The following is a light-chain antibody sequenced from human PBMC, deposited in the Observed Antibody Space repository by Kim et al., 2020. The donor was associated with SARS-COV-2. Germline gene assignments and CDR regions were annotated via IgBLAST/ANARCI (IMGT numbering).Light chain of an antibody. CDR2: GAS. CDR3: QQYKNWTYT. V-gene: IGKV3-15*01. CDR1: QSVSSS. Sequence: EIVLTQSPAILSVSPGERTPLSCRASQSVSSSLAWYQQKPGQGPRLLIYGASTRATGIPARVRGSGSGTEFALTISSLQTEDFAVYYCQQYKNWTYTFARGTKRDI. J-gene: IGKJ2*01.